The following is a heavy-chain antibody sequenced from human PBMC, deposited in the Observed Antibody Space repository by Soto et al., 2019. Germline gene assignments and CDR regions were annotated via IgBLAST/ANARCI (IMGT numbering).Heavy chain of an antibody. D-gene: IGHD3-3*01. CDR1: GFAFSNAW. V-gene: IGHV3-15*01. CDR3: TTAQVLRFLEWLLPDL. Sequence: GGSLRLSCAASGFAFSNAWMSWVRQAPGKGLEWVGRIKSKTDGGTTDYAAPVKGRFTISRDDSKNTLYLQMNSLKTEDTAVYYCTTAQVLRFLEWLLPDLWGQGTLVTISS. J-gene: IGHJ4*02. CDR2: IKSKTDGGTT.